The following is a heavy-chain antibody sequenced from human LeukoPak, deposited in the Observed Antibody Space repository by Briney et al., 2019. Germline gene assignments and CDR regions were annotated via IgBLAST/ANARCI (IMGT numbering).Heavy chain of an antibody. J-gene: IGHJ4*02. Sequence: PGGSLRLSCAASGFTFSSYGMHWVRQAPVKGLEWVAVISYDGSNKYYADSVKGRFTISRDNSKNTLYLQMNSLRAEDTAVYYCAKDFSEPDYYFDYWGQGTLVTVSS. CDR3: AKDFSEPDYYFDY. D-gene: IGHD6-25*01. CDR2: ISYDGSNK. CDR1: GFTFSSYG. V-gene: IGHV3-30*18.